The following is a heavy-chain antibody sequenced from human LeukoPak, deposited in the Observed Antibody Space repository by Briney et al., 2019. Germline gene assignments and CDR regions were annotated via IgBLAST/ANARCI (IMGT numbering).Heavy chain of an antibody. CDR1: GFTFDDYA. CDR3: AKDLGYSSNN. CDR2: ISWNSGSI. Sequence: QPGRPLRLSCAASGFTFDDYAMHWVRQAPGKGLEWVSGISWNSGSIGYADSVKGRFTISRDNAKNSLYLQMNSLRAEDTALYYCAKDLGYSSNNWGQGTLVTVSS. J-gene: IGHJ4*02. V-gene: IGHV3-9*01. D-gene: IGHD6-13*01.